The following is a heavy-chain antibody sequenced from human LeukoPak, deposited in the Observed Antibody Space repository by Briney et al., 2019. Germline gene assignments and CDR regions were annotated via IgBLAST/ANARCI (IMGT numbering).Heavy chain of an antibody. CDR3: AREGAAAAGYYYYMDV. CDR1: GGSLSGYY. D-gene: IGHD6-13*01. CDR2: IYTSGST. Sequence: SETLSLTCAVYGGSLSGYYWSWIRQPAGKGLEGIGRIYTSGSTNYNPSLKSRVTMSVDTSKNQFSLKLSSVTAADTAVYYCAREGAAAAGYYYYMDVWGKGTTVTISS. V-gene: IGHV4-4*07. J-gene: IGHJ6*03.